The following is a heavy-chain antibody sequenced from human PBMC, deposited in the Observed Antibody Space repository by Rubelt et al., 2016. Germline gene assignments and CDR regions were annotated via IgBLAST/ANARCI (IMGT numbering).Heavy chain of an antibody. J-gene: IGHJ1*01. CDR2: IYYTGST. CDR3: SASAPTLFPLVSCEXSPSDXSSXXVXCLAXDF. V-gene: IGHV4-59*08. Sequence: QVQLQESGPGLVKPSETLSLTCTVSGGSISSYYWSWIRQPPGKGLEWIGYIYYTGSTNYNPSLKSRVTISVDTSKNQFSLKLSSVTAADTAVYYWSASAPTLFPLVSCEXSPSDXSSXXVXCLAXDF. CDR1: GGSISSYY. D-gene: IGHD6-13*01.